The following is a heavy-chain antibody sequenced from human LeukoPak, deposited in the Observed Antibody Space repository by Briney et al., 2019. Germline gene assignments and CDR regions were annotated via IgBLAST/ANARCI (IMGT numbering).Heavy chain of an antibody. Sequence: AASVKVSCKASGFTFTSSAVQWVRPARGQRVEWIGWIVVGSGNTHYAQKLQERVTITRDMSTSTAYMELSSLRSEDTAVYYCAADPYDYGDYVLGYWGQGTLVTVSS. CDR3: AADPYDYGDYVLGY. CDR2: IVVGSGNT. V-gene: IGHV1-58*01. CDR1: GFTFTSSA. D-gene: IGHD4-17*01. J-gene: IGHJ4*02.